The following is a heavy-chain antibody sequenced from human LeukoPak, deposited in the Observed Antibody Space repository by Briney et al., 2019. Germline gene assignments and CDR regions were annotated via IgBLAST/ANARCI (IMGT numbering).Heavy chain of an antibody. CDR3: ARDGEYQLLRADY. D-gene: IGHD2-2*01. V-gene: IGHV1-2*02. J-gene: IGHJ4*02. CDR2: INPNSGGT. CDR1: GYTFTGYY. Sequence: ASVKVSCKASGYTFTGYYMHWVRQAPGQGLEWMGWINPNSGGTNYAQKFQGRVTMTRDTSTSTACMELSRLRSDDTAVYYCARDGEYQLLRADYWGQGTLVTVSS.